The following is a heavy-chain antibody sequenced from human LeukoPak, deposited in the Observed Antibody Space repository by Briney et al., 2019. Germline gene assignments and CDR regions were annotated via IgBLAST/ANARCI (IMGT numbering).Heavy chain of an antibody. CDR1: GGSSSGFF. J-gene: IGHJ4*02. CDR3: ARGRIPDDSGSRGDYFDY. D-gene: IGHD3-10*01. V-gene: IGHV4-34*01. CDR2: INHSAGT. Sequence: SETLSLTCAVYGGSSSGFFWTWIRQPPGKGLEWIGEINHSAGTNCNPSLKSRVTISIDTSKNQFSLKVDSVTAADTAVYYRARGRIPDDSGSRGDYFDYWGQGTLVTVSS.